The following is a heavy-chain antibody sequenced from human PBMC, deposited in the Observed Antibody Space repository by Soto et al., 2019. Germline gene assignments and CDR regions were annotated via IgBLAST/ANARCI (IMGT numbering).Heavy chain of an antibody. CDR3: ARDRFYYDSSGYY. V-gene: IGHV3-7*05. Sequence: ESGGGLVQPGGSLRLSCAASGFTFSSYWMSWVRQAPGKGLEWVANIKQDGSEKYYVDSVKGRFTISRDNAKNSLYLQMNSLRAEDTAVYYCARDRFYYDSSGYYWGQGTLVTVSS. CDR2: IKQDGSEK. D-gene: IGHD3-22*01. J-gene: IGHJ4*02. CDR1: GFTFSSYW.